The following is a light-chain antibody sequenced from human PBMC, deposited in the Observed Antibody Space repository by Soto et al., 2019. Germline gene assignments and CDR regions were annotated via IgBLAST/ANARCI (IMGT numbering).Light chain of an antibody. CDR2: KTS. V-gene: IGKV1-5*03. J-gene: IGKJ5*01. Sequence: DTQMTQSPSTLSASLGDRVTITCRASQSIGSWLAWYQQKPGKAPKLLIYKTSILENGVPSRFSGSGSGTEFTLSISSLQPDDFAIYYCQQRNIWPPVTFGQGTRLEIK. CDR3: QQRNIWPPVT. CDR1: QSIGSW.